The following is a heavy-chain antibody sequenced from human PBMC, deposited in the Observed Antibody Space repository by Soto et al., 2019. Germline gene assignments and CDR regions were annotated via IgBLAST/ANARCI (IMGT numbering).Heavy chain of an antibody. CDR3: ARGCGYYYDSSGPGDY. CDR2: ISITGSNI. V-gene: IGHV3-48*02. Sequence: KGLEWVSHISITGSNIYYADSVKGRFTISRDNAKNSLYLQMNSLRDEDTAVYYCARGCGYYYDSSGPGDYWGQGALVTVSS. D-gene: IGHD3-22*01. J-gene: IGHJ4*02.